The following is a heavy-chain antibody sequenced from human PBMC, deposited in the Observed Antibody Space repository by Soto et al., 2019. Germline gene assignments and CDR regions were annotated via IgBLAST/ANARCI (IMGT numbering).Heavy chain of an antibody. V-gene: IGHV3-23*01. J-gene: IGHJ4*02. Sequence: EVQLLESGGGLVQPGGSLRLSCAASGFTFSSYAMSWVRQAPGKGLEWVSAISGSGGSTYYADSVKGRFTISRDNSKNTLYLQMNSLRAEDTAVYYCAKEIYRYNWNYFFWHFDYWGQGTLVTVSS. D-gene: IGHD1-7*01. CDR3: AKEIYRYNWNYFFWHFDY. CDR2: ISGSGGST. CDR1: GFTFSSYA.